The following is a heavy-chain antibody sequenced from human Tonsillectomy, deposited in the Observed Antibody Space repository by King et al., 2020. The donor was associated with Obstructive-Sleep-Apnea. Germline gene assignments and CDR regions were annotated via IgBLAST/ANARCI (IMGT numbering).Heavy chain of an antibody. Sequence: QLQESGPGLVKPSETLSLTCTVSGGSISSYYWSWIRQPPGRGLEWIGYIFYSGSTNYNPSLKRRVTISLDTSKNQFSLKLSSVTAADTAVYYLSRFGDDFWSGYYTPFDYWGQGTLVTVSS. J-gene: IGHJ4*02. CDR1: GGSISSYY. CDR3: SRFGDDFWSGYYTPFDY. CDR2: IFYSGST. D-gene: IGHD3-3*01. V-gene: IGHV4-59*01.